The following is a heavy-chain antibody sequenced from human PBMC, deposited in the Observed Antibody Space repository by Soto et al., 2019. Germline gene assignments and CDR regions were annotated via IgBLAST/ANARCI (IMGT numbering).Heavy chain of an antibody. D-gene: IGHD1-1*01. CDR2: TYYRSKWYI. CDR3: ARGSWDDVTGHYYMDV. V-gene: IGHV6-1*01. CDR1: GDSVSSNCAA. Sequence: SQTLSPTCDISGDSVSSNCAAWNWIRQTPSRGLEWLGRTYYRSKWYINYAVSVKSRITVNPDTSKNQFSLQLNSVTPEDTAVYYCARGSWDDVTGHYYMDVWGKGTTVTVSS. J-gene: IGHJ6*03.